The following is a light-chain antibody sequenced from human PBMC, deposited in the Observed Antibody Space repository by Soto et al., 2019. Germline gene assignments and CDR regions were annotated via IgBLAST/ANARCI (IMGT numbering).Light chain of an antibody. J-gene: IGKJ2*01. V-gene: IGKV2-24*01. CDR3: MQATNAYT. Sequence: DIVLTQTLLSSPVTLGQPASISCRSSQSLVHSDGNTYLTWLQQRQGQPPRLLIYMMTNRFSGVPDRFSGSGAGTDFQLKISRVEADDVGVYYCMQATNAYTFVQGTKPEIK. CDR2: MMT. CDR1: QSLVHSDGNTY.